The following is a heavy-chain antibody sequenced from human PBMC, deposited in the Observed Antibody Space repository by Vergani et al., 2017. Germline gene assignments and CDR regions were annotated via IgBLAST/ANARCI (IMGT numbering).Heavy chain of an antibody. CDR3: TTDFIFDWLSVDYFDY. Sequence: EVQLVESGGGLVKPGGSLRFSCVASGFTFSNAWMNWVRQAPGKGLEGVGRIKSKTDGGTTDYAAPVKGRFNISRDNSKNTLYLQMNSLKTEDTAVYYCTTDFIFDWLSVDYFDYWGQGTLVTASS. CDR2: IKSKTDGGTT. CDR1: GFTFSNAW. V-gene: IGHV3-15*07. J-gene: IGHJ4*02. D-gene: IGHD3-9*01.